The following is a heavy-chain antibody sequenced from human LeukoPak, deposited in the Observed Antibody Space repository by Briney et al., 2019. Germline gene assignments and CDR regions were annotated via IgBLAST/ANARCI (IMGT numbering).Heavy chain of an antibody. CDR1: GFTFSNYA. V-gene: IGHV3-23*01. CDR3: ARGPTRANSSDY. D-gene: IGHD2/OR15-2a*01. CDR2: ISDGGGST. Sequence: GGSLRLSCAASGFTFSNYALNWVRQAPGKGLKWISAISDGGGSTYYADPVKGRFTISRDNAKNSLYLQMNSLRAEDTAVYYCARGPTRANSSDYWGQGTLLTVSS. J-gene: IGHJ4*02.